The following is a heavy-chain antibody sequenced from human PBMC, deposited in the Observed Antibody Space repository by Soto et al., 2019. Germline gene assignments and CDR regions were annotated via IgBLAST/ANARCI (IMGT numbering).Heavy chain of an antibody. V-gene: IGHV3-48*03. D-gene: IGHD3-10*01. CDR2: ISSSGSTI. J-gene: IGHJ4*02. CDR1: GFTFSSYA. CDR3: ARDYVVVYYGYGFDY. Sequence: PGGSLRLSCAASGFTFSSYAMGWVRQAPGKGLEWVSYISSSGSTIYYADSVKGRFTISRDNAKNSLYLQMNSLRAEDTAVYYCARDYVVVYYGYGFDYWGQGTLVTVSS.